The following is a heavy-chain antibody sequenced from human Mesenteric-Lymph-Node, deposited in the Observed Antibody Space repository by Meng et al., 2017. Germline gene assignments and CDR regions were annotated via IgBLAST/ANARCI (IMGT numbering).Heavy chain of an antibody. D-gene: IGHD2-2*01. CDR3: VRDGSSSSGGTL. CDR2: IYASVST. J-gene: IGHJ2*01. CDR1: GGSISNYY. V-gene: IGHV4-4*07. Sequence: QVALQESGPGLVKPAETLSLTCTVSGGSISNYYWSWIRQPAGKGLEWIGRIYASVSTNYNPSLKTRITMSVDTSKSQFSLKLTSITAADTAVYYCVRDGSSSSGGTLWGRGTLVTVSS.